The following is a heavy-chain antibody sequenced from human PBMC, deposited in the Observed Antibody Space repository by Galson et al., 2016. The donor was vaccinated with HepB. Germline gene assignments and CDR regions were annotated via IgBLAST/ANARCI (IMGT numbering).Heavy chain of an antibody. CDR3: ARDPGGSSNGLDP. D-gene: IGHD4-11*01. CDR2: IHYSGST. Sequence: SETLSLTCTVSGGSISSYYWSWIRQPPGKGLEWIGYIHYSGSTNYNPSLKSRVTTSVDTSKNQFSLKLSSVTAADTAVYYCARDPGGSSNGLDPWGQGTLVTVSS. CDR1: GGSISSYY. J-gene: IGHJ5*02. V-gene: IGHV4-59*01.